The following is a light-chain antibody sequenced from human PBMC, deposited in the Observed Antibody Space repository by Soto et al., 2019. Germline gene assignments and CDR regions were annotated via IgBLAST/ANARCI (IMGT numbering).Light chain of an antibody. CDR3: QQYGSSPPT. V-gene: IGKV3-20*01. J-gene: IGKJ1*01. CDR1: QSVTYSY. Sequence: EIVLTQSPGTLSLSPGERATLSCWASQSVTYSYLAWYQQKPGQAPRLLISGASSRATGITDRFSGSGSGTDFTLTISRLEPEDFAVYYCQQYGSSPPTFGQGTKVDIK. CDR2: GAS.